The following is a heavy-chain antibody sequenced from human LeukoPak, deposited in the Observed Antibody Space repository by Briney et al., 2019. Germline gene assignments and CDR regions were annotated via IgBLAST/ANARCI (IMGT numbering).Heavy chain of an antibody. V-gene: IGHV3-23*01. CDR2: LSSSGSST. D-gene: IGHD6-19*01. CDR3: AKSSSGWHLYDH. CDR1: GFTFSSYA. J-gene: IGHJ5*02. Sequence: PGGSLRLSCAASGFTFSSYAMSWVRQAPGMGLEWVSALSSSGSSTFYADSVKGRFTVSRDNSKNTLYLQMNSLRAEDTAVYYCAKSSSGWHLYDHWGQGTLVTVSS.